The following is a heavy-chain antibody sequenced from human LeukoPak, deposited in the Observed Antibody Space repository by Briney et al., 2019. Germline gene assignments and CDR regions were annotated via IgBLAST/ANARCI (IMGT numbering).Heavy chain of an antibody. V-gene: IGHV3-30*18. CDR2: VSYDGINK. CDR3: AKDKSAGGDSLDY. J-gene: IGHJ4*02. D-gene: IGHD2-21*02. CDR1: GFTFSHHA. Sequence: GGSLRLSCAASGFTFSHHAIHWVRQAPGKGLQWVAVVSYDGINKSYLDSVKGRFTISRDNSKNTLFLQMNSLGAEDTAVYHCAKDKSAGGDSLDYWGQGTLVTVSS.